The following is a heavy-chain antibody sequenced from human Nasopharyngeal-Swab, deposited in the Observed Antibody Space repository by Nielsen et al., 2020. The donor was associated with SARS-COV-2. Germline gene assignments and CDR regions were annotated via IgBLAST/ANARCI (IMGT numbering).Heavy chain of an antibody. CDR1: GSSFVHHW. V-gene: IGHV5-51*01. Sequence: GGSLRLSCMASGSSFVHHWIGWVRQKPGKGLEWMGMVYPVNSEIAYSPSFQGQITISADKSINTAYLQWRSLRASDSAMYFCARRAARDGYNYEVDPWGQGTLVTVSS. D-gene: IGHD5-24*01. J-gene: IGHJ5*02. CDR3: ARRAARDGYNYEVDP. CDR2: VYPVNSEI.